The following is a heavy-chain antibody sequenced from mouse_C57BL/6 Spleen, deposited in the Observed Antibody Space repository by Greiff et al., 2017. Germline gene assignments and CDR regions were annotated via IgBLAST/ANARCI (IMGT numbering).Heavy chain of an antibody. CDR2: IDPSDSYT. CDR3: ARGGYEGLAY. Sequence: QVQLQQPGAELVRPGTSVKLSCKASGYTFTSYWMHWVKQRPGQGLEWIGVIDPSDSYTNYNQKFKGKATLTVDTSSSTAYMQLSSLTSEDSAVYYCARGGYEGLAYWGQGTLVTVSA. V-gene: IGHV1-59*01. CDR1: GYTFTSYW. D-gene: IGHD3-1*01. J-gene: IGHJ3*01.